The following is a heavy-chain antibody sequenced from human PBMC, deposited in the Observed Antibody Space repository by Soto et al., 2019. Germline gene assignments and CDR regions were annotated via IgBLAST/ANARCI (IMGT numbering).Heavy chain of an antibody. CDR2: IYYSGST. CDR1: GGSISSYY. Sequence: SETLSLTCTVSGGSISSYYWSWILQPPGKGLEWIGYIYYSGSTNYNPSLKSRVTISVDTSKNQFSLKLSSVTAEDTALYYCAKATTLALQWLAFDHWGQGTLVTVSS. D-gene: IGHD5-12*01. CDR3: AKATTLALQWLAFDH. V-gene: IGHV4-59*01. J-gene: IGHJ4*02.